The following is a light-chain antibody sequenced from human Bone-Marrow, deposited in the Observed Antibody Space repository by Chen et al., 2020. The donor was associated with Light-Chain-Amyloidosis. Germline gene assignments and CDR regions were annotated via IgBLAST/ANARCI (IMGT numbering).Light chain of an antibody. CDR1: SSDVGGYNH. V-gene: IGLV2-14*03. J-gene: IGLJ2*01. CDR2: DVT. Sequence: QSALTQPASLSGSPRQSINISCIGTSSDVGGYNHGSWYQQHQGKAPKLIIYDVTYRPSGVSNRFSGSKSGNTASLTISGLQAEDEADYYCSSFTRNNALVFGGGTKLTVL. CDR3: SSFTRNNALV.